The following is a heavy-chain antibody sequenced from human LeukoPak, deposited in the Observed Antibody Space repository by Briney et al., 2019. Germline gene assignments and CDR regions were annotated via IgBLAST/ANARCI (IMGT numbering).Heavy chain of an antibody. V-gene: IGHV5-51*01. D-gene: IGHD1-26*01. CDR1: GYRFTDYW. CDR3: ARAPWDYMDV. CDR2: IYPGDSDT. J-gene: IGHJ6*03. Sequence: GESLKISCKGSGYRFTDYWIGWVRQMPGKGLEWMGIIYPGDSDTRYSPSFQGQVTISANKSISTAYLQWSSLKATDTAMYYCARAPWDYMDVWGKGTTVTVSS.